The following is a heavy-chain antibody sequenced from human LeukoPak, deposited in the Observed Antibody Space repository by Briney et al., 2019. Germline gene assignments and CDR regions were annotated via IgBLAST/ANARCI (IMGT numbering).Heavy chain of an antibody. V-gene: IGHV1-69*04. CDR1: GGTFSTYA. J-gene: IGHJ4*02. CDR3: ARAGDYYGSGSYYSGYFDY. Sequence: SVKVSCKVSGGTFSTYAINWERQAPGQGLEWMGRVIPILGIANYAQKFQGRVTITADKSTSTAYLELSSLRSEDTAVYYCARAGDYYGSGSYYSGYFDYWGQGTLVTVSS. D-gene: IGHD3-10*01. CDR2: VIPILGIA.